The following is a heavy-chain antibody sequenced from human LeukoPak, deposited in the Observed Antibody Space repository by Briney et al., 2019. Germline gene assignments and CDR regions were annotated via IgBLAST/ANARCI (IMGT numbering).Heavy chain of an antibody. J-gene: IGHJ4*02. D-gene: IGHD6-6*01. CDR2: IRYDGSNK. CDR3: AKISSSQSEYYFDY. CDR1: GFTFSSYG. V-gene: IGHV3-30*02. Sequence: PGGSLRLSCAASGFTFSSYGMHWVRQAPGKGLEWVAFIRYDGSNKYYADSVKGRFTISRDNSKNTLYLQMNSQRAEDTAVYYCAKISSSQSEYYFDYWGQGTLVTVSS.